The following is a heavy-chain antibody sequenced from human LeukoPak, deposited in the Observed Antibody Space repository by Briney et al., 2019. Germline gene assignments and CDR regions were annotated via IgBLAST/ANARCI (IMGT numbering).Heavy chain of an antibody. V-gene: IGHV1-69*13. CDR1: GGTFSSYA. J-gene: IGHJ6*02. D-gene: IGHD3-10*01. CDR2: IIPIFGTA. CDR3: ARDKFGEISRVKAHYYGMDV. Sequence: SVKVSCKASGGTFSSYAISWVRQAPGQGLEWMGGIIPIFGTANYAQKFQGRVTITADESTSTAYMELSSLRSEDTAVYYCARDKFGEISRVKAHYYGMDVWGQGTTVTVSS.